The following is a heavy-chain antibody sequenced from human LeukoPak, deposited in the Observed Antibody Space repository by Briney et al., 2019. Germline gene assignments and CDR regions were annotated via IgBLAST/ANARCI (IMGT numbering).Heavy chain of an antibody. CDR1: GGSISSSSYY. CDR2: IYYSGST. Sequence: PSETLSLTCTVSGGSISSSSYYWGWIRQPPGKGLEWIGSIYYSGSTYYNPSLKSRVAISVDTSKNQFSLKLSSVTAADTAVYYCARARTDAFDIWGQGTMVTVSS. V-gene: IGHV4-39*07. J-gene: IGHJ3*02. D-gene: IGHD1-14*01. CDR3: ARARTDAFDI.